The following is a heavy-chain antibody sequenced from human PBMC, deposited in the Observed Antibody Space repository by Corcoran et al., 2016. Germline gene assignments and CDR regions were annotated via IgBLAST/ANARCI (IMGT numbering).Heavy chain of an antibody. CDR1: GFTVSSNY. J-gene: IGHJ6*02. D-gene: IGHD3-22*01. CDR2: IYSGGST. V-gene: IGHV3-53*01. Sequence: EVQLVESGGGLIQPGGSLRLSCAASGFTVSSNYMSWVRQAPGKGLEWVAVIYSGGSTYYAASVKGRFTISRDNSKNTRYLQMNSLRAEDKAVYYCARGYYDSSGYSPMGYGMDVWGQGTTVTVSS. CDR3: ARGYYDSSGYSPMGYGMDV.